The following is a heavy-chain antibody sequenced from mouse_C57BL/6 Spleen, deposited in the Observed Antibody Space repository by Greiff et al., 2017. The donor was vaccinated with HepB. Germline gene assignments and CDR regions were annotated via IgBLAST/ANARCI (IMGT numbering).Heavy chain of an antibody. J-gene: IGHJ2*01. Sequence: EVKVEESGGGLVKPGGSLKLSCAASGFTFSSYAMSWVRQTPEKRLEWVATISDGGSYTYYPDNLKGRFTISRDNAKNNLYLQMSHLKSEDTAMYYCARAYPYYGVGYFDYWGQGTTLTVSS. V-gene: IGHV5-4*03. CDR2: ISDGGSYT. CDR3: ARAYPYYGVGYFDY. D-gene: IGHD1-1*01. CDR1: GFTFSSYA.